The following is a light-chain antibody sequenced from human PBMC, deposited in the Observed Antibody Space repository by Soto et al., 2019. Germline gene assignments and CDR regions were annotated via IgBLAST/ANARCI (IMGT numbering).Light chain of an antibody. V-gene: IGLV1-44*01. Sequence: QSVLTQPPSASGTPGQTIAISCSGGSSNIGSHTVNWYQQLPATAPRLLIYNNTQRPSGVPDRCSGSKSGTSASLAISGLQSEYEGDYYCAAWDDSLNGVVFGGGTQLTVL. J-gene: IGLJ7*01. CDR3: AAWDDSLNGVV. CDR2: NNT. CDR1: SSNIGSHT.